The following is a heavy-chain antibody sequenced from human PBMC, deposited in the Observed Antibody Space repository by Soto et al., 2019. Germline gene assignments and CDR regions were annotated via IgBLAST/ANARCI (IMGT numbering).Heavy chain of an antibody. CDR2: VIRGGST. CDR1: GASMANNRW. CDR3: ARQKVSRFYGEVDFFDY. D-gene: IGHD4-17*01. V-gene: IGHV4-4*02. J-gene: IGHJ4*02. Sequence: QVQLQESGPGLVKPSETLSPPCPVFGASMANNRWGGWVGNSPGKGLGWIGEVIRGGSTNYNPSLKSRVTISIDTSNKHLSLHLSSVTAADTAVYYCARQKVSRFYGEVDFFDYWGLGTLVTVSS.